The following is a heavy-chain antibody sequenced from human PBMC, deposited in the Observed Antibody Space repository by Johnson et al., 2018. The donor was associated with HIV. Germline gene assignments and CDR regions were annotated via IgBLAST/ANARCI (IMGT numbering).Heavy chain of an antibody. Sequence: QVQLVESGGGVVQPGRSLRLSCAASGFTFSSYAMHWVRQAPGKGLEWVAVISYDGSNKYYADSVKGRFTISRDNSKNTLYLQMNSLRAEDTALYYCARDRGGPERNYDFWSGYYGGDAFDIWGQGTMVTVSS. CDR3: ARDRGGPERNYDFWSGYYGGDAFDI. J-gene: IGHJ3*02. V-gene: IGHV3-30*04. CDR1: GFTFSSYA. D-gene: IGHD3-3*01. CDR2: ISYDGSNK.